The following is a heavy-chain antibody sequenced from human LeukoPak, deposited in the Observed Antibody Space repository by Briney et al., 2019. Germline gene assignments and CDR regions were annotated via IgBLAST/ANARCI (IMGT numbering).Heavy chain of an antibody. CDR3: ARGFGAFDI. CDR2: ISSGGST. J-gene: IGHJ3*02. CDR1: GFTVDRIY. V-gene: IGHV3-53*04. Sequence: GGSLRLSCAASGFTVDRIYMTWVRQAPGKGLEWVSVISSGGSTSYADSVKGRFTISRHNSKNTLYLQMNSLRAEDTAVYYCARGFGAFDIWGQGTMVTVSS. D-gene: IGHD3-10*01.